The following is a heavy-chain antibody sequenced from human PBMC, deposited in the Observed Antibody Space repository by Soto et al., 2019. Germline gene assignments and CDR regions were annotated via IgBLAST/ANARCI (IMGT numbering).Heavy chain of an antibody. CDR3: ATPGGFGMDV. CDR2: IFPSDSDT. V-gene: IGHV5-51*01. CDR1: GYGFSTHW. D-gene: IGHD5-12*01. J-gene: IGHJ6*02. Sequence: ESLKISCKPSGYGFSTHWIGWVRQMPGKGLEWMGIIFPSDSDTRYTPSFQGQVTISADKSINTAYLQWNSLKASDTAMYYCATPGGFGMDVWGQGTPVTVSS.